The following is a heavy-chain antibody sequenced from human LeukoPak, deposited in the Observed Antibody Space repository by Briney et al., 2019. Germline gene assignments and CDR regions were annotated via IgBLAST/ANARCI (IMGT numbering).Heavy chain of an antibody. V-gene: IGHV3-23*01. J-gene: IGHJ4*02. CDR1: GFTFSSYA. D-gene: IGHD3-22*01. CDR2: ISGSGGST. CDR3: ARVRHYYDSSGYPTTKYYFDY. Sequence: GGSLRLSCAASGFTFSSYAMSWVRQAPGKGLEWVSAISGSGGSTYYADSVKGRFTISRDNSKNTLYLQMNSLRAEDTAVYYCARVRHYYDSSGYPTTKYYFDYWGQGTLVTVSS.